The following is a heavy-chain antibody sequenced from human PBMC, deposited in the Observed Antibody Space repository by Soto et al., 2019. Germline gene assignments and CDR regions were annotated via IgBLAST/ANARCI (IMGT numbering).Heavy chain of an antibody. CDR3: ARTVLYYGSGNQYNWFDP. J-gene: IGHJ5*02. D-gene: IGHD3-10*01. CDR1: GGTFSSYA. V-gene: IGHV1-69*12. CDR2: IIPIFGTA. Sequence: QVQLVQSGAEVKKPGSSVKVSCKASGGTFSSYAISWVRQAPGQGLEWMGGIIPIFGTANYAQKFQGRVTITADESTSTAYMELSRLRSEDTAVYYCARTVLYYGSGNQYNWFDPWGQGTLVTVSS.